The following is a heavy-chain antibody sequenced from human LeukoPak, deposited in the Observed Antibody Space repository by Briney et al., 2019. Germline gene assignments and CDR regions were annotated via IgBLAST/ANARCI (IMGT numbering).Heavy chain of an antibody. Sequence: GGSLRLSCAASGFTVSSNYMSWVRQAPGKGLEWVSVIYSGGSTYYADSVKGRFTISRDNSKNTLYLQMNSLGAEDTAVYYCAREGIAVAGVDYWGQGTLVTVSS. D-gene: IGHD6-19*01. J-gene: IGHJ4*02. CDR3: AREGIAVAGVDY. CDR1: GFTVSSNY. CDR2: IYSGGST. V-gene: IGHV3-66*01.